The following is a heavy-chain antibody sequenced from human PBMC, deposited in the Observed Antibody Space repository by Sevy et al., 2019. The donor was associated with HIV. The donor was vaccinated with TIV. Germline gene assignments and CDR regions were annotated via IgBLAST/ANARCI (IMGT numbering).Heavy chain of an antibody. D-gene: IGHD2-15*01. CDR2: IGTYNGHT. CDR1: GYTFTDYG. V-gene: IGHV1-18*01. CDR3: ARGISVVSLTGVWFDP. J-gene: IGHJ5*02. Sequence: ASVKVSCKASGYTFTDYGITWVRQAPGQGLEWMGWIGTYNGHTNYAQKFQARVTMTTDTSTSTAYMEMTSLRSDDTAVYYCARGISVVSLTGVWFDPWGQGTLVTV.